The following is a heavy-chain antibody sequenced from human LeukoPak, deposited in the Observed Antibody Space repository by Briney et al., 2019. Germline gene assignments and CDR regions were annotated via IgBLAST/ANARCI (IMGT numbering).Heavy chain of an antibody. Sequence: SETLSLTCTVSGVSISIYYWSWIRQPAGKGLEWIGRIYTSGSTNYNPSLNSRVTMSVDTSKNQFSLKLSSVTAADTAVYYCARGLVVRGVRFDPWGQGTLVTVSS. CDR3: ARGLVVRGVRFDP. CDR2: IYTSGST. D-gene: IGHD3-10*01. J-gene: IGHJ5*02. V-gene: IGHV4-4*07. CDR1: GVSISIYY.